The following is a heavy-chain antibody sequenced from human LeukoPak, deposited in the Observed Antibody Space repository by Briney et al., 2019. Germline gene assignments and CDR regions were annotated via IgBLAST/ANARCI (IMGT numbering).Heavy chain of an antibody. J-gene: IGHJ4*02. CDR1: GFTFSSYA. D-gene: IGHD4-17*01. CDR3: AKVSWTSYGDYEY. CDR2: ISGSGGST. Sequence: GGSLRLSCAASGFTFSSYAMSWVRQAPGKGLEWVSSISGSGGSTYYADSVKGRFTISRANSENTLYVQMNSLRAEDTAVYYCAKVSWTSYGDYEYWGQGTLVTVSS. V-gene: IGHV3-23*01.